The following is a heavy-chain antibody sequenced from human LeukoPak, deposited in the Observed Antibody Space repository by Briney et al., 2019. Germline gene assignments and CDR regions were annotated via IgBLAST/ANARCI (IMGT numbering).Heavy chain of an antibody. V-gene: IGHV4-34*01. CDR1: GGSFSGYY. J-gene: IGHJ3*02. Sequence: SETLSLTCAVYGGSFSGYYWSWIRQPPGKGLEWIGEINHSGSTNYNPSLKSRVTISVDTSKNQFSLKLSSVTAADTVVYSCARGRGYNAFDIWGQGTMVTVSS. CDR2: INHSGST. D-gene: IGHD5-18*01. CDR3: ARGRGYNAFDI.